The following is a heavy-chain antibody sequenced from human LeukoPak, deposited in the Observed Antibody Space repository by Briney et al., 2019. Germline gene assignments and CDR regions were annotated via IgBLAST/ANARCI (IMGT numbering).Heavy chain of an antibody. CDR3: AKTLSRRYYYYGMDV. CDR1: GFTFSSYA. CDR2: ISGSGGST. V-gene: IGHV3-23*01. Sequence: GGSLRLSCAASGFTFSSYAMSWVRQAPGKGLEWVSVISGSGGSTYYADSVKGRFTISRDNSKNTLYLQMNSLRAEDTAVYYCAKTLSRRYYYYGMDVWGQGTTVTVSS. J-gene: IGHJ6*02. D-gene: IGHD2/OR15-2a*01.